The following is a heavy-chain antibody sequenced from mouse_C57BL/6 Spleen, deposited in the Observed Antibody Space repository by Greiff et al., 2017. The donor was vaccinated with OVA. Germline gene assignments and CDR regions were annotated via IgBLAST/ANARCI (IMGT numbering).Heavy chain of an antibody. CDR2: INPSNGGT. D-gene: IGHD2-2*01. V-gene: IGHV1-53*01. CDR1: GYTFTSYW. CDR3: ARNGYEGLYFDV. J-gene: IGHJ1*03. Sequence: QVQLQQSGTELVKPGASVKLSCKASGYTFTSYWMHWVKQRPGQGLEWIGNINPSNGGTNYNEKFKSKATLTVDKSSSTAYMQLSSLTSEDSAVYYCARNGYEGLYFDVWGTGTTVTVSS.